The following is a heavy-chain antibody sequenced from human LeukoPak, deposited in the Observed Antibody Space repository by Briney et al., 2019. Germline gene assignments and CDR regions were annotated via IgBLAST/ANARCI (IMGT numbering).Heavy chain of an antibody. D-gene: IGHD3-22*01. Sequence: ASVKVSCKASGYTFTGYYMHWVRQAPGQGLEWMGWINPNSGGTNYAQKFQGWVTMTRDTSISTAYMELSRLRSDDTAVYYCARDYGSSGYYLGMDGWGQGTTVTVSS. CDR3: ARDYGSSGYYLGMDG. CDR1: GYTFTGYY. CDR2: INPNSGGT. V-gene: IGHV1-2*04. J-gene: IGHJ6*02.